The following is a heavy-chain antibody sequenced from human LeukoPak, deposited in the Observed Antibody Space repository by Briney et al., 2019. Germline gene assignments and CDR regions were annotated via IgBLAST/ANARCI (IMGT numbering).Heavy chain of an antibody. CDR1: GFTFSSYA. D-gene: IGHD5-12*01. V-gene: IGHV3-23*01. Sequence: PGGSLRLSCAASGFTFSSYAMSWVRQAPGEGLEWVSSISGSGGSTYYADSVKGRFTISRDNSKNTLYLHMNSLRAEDTAVFYCARDPLRYSGYEWGPFDIWGQGTKVTVSS. CDR2: ISGSGGST. J-gene: IGHJ3*02. CDR3: ARDPLRYSGYEWGPFDI.